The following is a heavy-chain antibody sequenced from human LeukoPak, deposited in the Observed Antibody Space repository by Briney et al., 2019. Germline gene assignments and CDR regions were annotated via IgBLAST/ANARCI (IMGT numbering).Heavy chain of an antibody. D-gene: IGHD6-19*01. V-gene: IGHV3-21*01. CDR2: ISSSSSYI. CDR1: GFTFSSYS. Sequence: GGSLRLSRAASGFTFSSYSMNWVRQAPGKGLEWVSSISSSSSYIYYADSVKGRFTISRDNAKNSLYLQMNSLRAEDTAVYYCARDPLAVAGTGTGYWGQGTLVTVSS. CDR3: ARDPLAVAGTGTGY. J-gene: IGHJ4*02.